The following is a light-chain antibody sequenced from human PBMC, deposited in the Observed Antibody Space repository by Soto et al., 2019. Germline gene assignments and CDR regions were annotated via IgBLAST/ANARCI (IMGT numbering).Light chain of an antibody. Sequence: EIVMTQSPATLSLSPGERATLSCRASQSVSSDYLAWYQQKPGQAPRLLIYGASSRATGIPDRFIGSASGTDFTLTISRLEPEDFAVYYCQQCGSSPPVTFGGGTKVDIK. CDR2: GAS. J-gene: IGKJ4*01. CDR1: QSVSSDY. CDR3: QQCGSSPPVT. V-gene: IGKV3-20*01.